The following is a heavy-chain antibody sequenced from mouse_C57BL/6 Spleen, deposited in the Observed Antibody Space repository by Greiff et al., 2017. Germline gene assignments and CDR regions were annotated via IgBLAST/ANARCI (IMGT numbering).Heavy chain of an antibody. CDR1: GYTFTSYW. D-gene: IGHD1-1*01. Sequence: QVQLQQPGAELVMPGASVKLSCKASGYTFTSYWMHWVKQRPGQGLEWIGEIDPSDSYTNYNQTFKGKSTLTVDKSSSTAYMQLSSLTSEDSAVYYCARALYGPYPAWFAYWGQGTLVTVSA. CDR3: ARALYGPYPAWFAY. J-gene: IGHJ3*01. CDR2: IDPSDSYT. V-gene: IGHV1-69*01.